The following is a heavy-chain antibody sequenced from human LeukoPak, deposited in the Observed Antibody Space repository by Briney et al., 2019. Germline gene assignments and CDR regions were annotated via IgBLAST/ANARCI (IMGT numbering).Heavy chain of an antibody. Sequence: PGGSLRLSCAASEFTFSSYWMHWVRQAPGKGLVWVSRINSGGSSSRYADSVKGRFTISRDNAKNTLYLQMHSLTAEDTAVYYCARDYDSIFDYWGQGTLVTVSS. D-gene: IGHD3-3*01. J-gene: IGHJ4*02. V-gene: IGHV3-74*01. CDR2: INSGGSSS. CDR1: EFTFSSYW. CDR3: ARDYDSIFDY.